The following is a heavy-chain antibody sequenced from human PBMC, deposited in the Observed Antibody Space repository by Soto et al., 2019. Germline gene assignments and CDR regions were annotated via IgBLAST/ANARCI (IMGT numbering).Heavy chain of an antibody. Sequence: SVKVSCKASGYTFTSYAMHWVRQAPGQRLEWMGWINAGNGNTKYSQKFQGRVTITRDTSASTAYMELSSLRSEDTAVYYCARVFANYYYSGMDVWGQGNTVTVSS. CDR2: INAGNGNT. CDR3: ARVFANYYYSGMDV. V-gene: IGHV1-3*01. J-gene: IGHJ6*02. CDR1: GYTFTSYA.